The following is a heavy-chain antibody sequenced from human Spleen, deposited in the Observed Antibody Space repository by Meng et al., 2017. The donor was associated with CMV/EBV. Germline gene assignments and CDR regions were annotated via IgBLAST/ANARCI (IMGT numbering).Heavy chain of an antibody. V-gene: IGHV3-30*02. Sequence: GESLKISCAASGFTFSSYGMHWVRQAPGKGLEWVAFIRYDGSNKYYADSVKGRFTISRDNSNNTLYLQMNSLRAEDTAVYYCAKDLEWLLAGAWYYGMDVWGQGTTVTVSS. CDR3: AKDLEWLLAGAWYYGMDV. D-gene: IGHD3-3*01. CDR2: IRYDGSNK. J-gene: IGHJ6*02. CDR1: GFTFSSYG.